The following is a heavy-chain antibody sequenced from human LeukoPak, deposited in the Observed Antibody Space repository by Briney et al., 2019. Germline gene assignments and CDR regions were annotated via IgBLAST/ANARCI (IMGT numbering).Heavy chain of an antibody. CDR2: IKEDGSEK. J-gene: IGHJ5*02. CDR1: GFIFRNYW. Sequence: GGSLRLSCAASGFIFRNYWMSWVRQAPGKGLEWVANIKEDGSEKYYVESVKGRFTISRDNAKNSLYLQMSSLRAEDTAVYYCARGVIIRGRLAPGGQGTLVTVS. V-gene: IGHV3-7*01. CDR3: ARGVIIRGRLAP. D-gene: IGHD3-16*02.